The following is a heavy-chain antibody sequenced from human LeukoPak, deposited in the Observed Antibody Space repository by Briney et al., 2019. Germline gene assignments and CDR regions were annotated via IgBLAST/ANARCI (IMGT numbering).Heavy chain of an antibody. V-gene: IGHV1-69*01. D-gene: IGHD2-2*01. CDR3: ASPSHCSSTSCYYAYYGRDV. Sequence: SVKVSCKASGGTFSSYAISWVRQAPGQGLEWMGGIIPIFGTANYAQKFQGRVTITADESTSTAYMELSSLRSEDTAVYYCASPSHCSSTSCYYAYYGRDVWGKGTTVTVSS. CDR2: IIPIFGTA. J-gene: IGHJ6*04. CDR1: GGTFSSYA.